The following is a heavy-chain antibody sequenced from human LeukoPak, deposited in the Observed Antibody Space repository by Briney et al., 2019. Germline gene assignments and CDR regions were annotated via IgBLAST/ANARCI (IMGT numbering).Heavy chain of an antibody. CDR1: GFTFSTYL. CDR3: ARGTVFWRGVDY. D-gene: IGHD3-3*01. J-gene: IGHJ4*02. V-gene: IGHV3-74*01. CDR2: MNSDGCIT. Sequence: GGSLRLSCAASGFTFSTYLMHWVRQVPGKGLVWVSRMNSDGCITSYADSVKGRFTISRDNAKNMLYLQMNSLRAEDTAVYYCARGTVFWRGVDYWGQGTLVTVSS.